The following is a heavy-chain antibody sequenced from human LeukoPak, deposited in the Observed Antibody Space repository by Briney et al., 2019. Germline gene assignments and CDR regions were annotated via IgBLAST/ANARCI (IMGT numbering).Heavy chain of an antibody. V-gene: IGHV3-30*02. D-gene: IGHD3-22*01. CDR1: GFTLSTYG. CDR2: IRFDGNSK. CDR3: AKDLSRGNYPIAFDI. J-gene: IGHJ3*02. Sequence: GGPLRLSCAPSGFTLSTYGMHWVRQAPGKGLEWVAFIRFDGNSKFYGDSVKGRFSVSRDTSKNTLYLQMNSLRTEDTAVYYCAKDLSRGNYPIAFDIWGQGTMVTVSS.